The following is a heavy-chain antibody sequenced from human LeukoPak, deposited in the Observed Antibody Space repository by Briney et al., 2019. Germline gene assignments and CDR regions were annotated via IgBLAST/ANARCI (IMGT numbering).Heavy chain of an antibody. CDR1: GFTFSSYV. Sequence: GGSLRLSCAASGFTFSSYVMSWVRQAPGKGLEWVSSISNSGGSTYYADSVKGRFTISRDNSKNTLFLQMNSLRAEDTAVYYCAKDLPSLDYYDSSGYLDYWGQGTLVTVSS. V-gene: IGHV3-23*01. CDR2: ISNSGGST. CDR3: AKDLPSLDYYDSSGYLDY. D-gene: IGHD3-22*01. J-gene: IGHJ4*02.